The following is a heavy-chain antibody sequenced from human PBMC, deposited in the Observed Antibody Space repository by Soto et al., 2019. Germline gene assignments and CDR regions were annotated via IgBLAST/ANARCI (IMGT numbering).Heavy chain of an antibody. D-gene: IGHD3-10*01. CDR2: IIPIFGTA. Sequence: GASVKVSCKASGGTFSSYAISWVRQAPGQGLEWMGGIIPIFGTANYAQKFQGRVTITADESTSTAYMELSSLRSEDTAVYYCAKDEGDYYGSGSYYGAFDIWGQGTMVTVSS. CDR1: GGTFSSYA. J-gene: IGHJ3*02. V-gene: IGHV1-69*13. CDR3: AKDEGDYYGSGSYYGAFDI.